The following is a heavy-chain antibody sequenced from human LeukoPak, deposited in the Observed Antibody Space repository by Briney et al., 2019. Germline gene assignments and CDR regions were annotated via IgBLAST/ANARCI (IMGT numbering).Heavy chain of an antibody. V-gene: IGHV3-48*03. CDR2: ISNSGRTK. CDR3: ATSSVTTGIDFDC. CDR1: GFAFSSYE. D-gene: IGHD4-17*01. J-gene: IGHJ4*02. Sequence: GGSLRLSCAASGFAFSSYEMNWVRQAPGKGLEWVSFISNSGRTKYYADSVKGRFTISRDNAKNSLYLQMNILRADDTAVYYCATSSVTTGIDFDCWGQGTLVTVSS.